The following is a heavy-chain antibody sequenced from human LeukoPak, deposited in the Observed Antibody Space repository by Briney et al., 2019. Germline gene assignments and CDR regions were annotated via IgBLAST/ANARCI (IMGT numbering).Heavy chain of an antibody. CDR2: IFHDGRT. CDR3: ARDIGWTKGPFDY. CDR1: GYSISSGYF. D-gene: IGHD2-15*01. V-gene: IGHV4-38-2*01. J-gene: IGHJ4*02. Sequence: SETLSLTCEVSGYSISSGYFWAWIRQSPGKGLEVIAGIFHDGRTYYNPSVQSRVTISVDTFRNRFSLKLKSVTAADAAVYYCARDIGWTKGPFDYWGQGTLVTVSS.